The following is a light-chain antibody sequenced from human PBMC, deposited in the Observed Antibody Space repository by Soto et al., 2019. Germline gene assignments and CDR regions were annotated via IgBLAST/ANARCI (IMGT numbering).Light chain of an antibody. CDR2: GNS. J-gene: IGLJ3*02. V-gene: IGLV1-40*01. Sequence: QLVLTQPPSVSGAPGQRVTIFCTGSSSNIGAGYDVHWYQQLPGTAPKLLIYGNSNRPSGVPDRFSGSKSGTSASLAITGLQAEDEADYYCQSYDSSLRGRVFGGGTKLTVL. CDR3: QSYDSSLRGRV. CDR1: SSNIGAGYD.